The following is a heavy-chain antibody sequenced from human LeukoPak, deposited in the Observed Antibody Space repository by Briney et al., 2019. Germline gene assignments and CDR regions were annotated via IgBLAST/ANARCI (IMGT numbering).Heavy chain of an antibody. J-gene: IGHJ4*02. CDR2: YYHRGST. D-gene: IGHD3-3*01. Sequence: KSSETLSLTCTVSGYSISNGYYWGWIRQPPGKGLEWVGSYYHRGSTYYNPSLRSRITISLDRSKKKFSLKLTSVTADDTAVYFCARGAEYYAIWRGYAGYSDYWGQGISVTVSS. CDR3: ARGAEYYAIWRGYAGYSDY. CDR1: GYSISNGYY. V-gene: IGHV4-38-2*02.